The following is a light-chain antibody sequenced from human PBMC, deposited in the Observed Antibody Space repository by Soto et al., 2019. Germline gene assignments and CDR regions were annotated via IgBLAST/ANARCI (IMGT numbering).Light chain of an antibody. Sequence: NVLTPSPDTLSLSPGERATLSCRASQSVNNRLAWYQQKPGQAPRLLIYGASSRATGIPDRFSGSGSGTDFTLTISRLEPEDFAVYYCQQYGSSPITFGQGTRLEIK. V-gene: IGKV3-20*01. CDR1: QSVNNR. CDR2: GAS. CDR3: QQYGSSPIT. J-gene: IGKJ5*01.